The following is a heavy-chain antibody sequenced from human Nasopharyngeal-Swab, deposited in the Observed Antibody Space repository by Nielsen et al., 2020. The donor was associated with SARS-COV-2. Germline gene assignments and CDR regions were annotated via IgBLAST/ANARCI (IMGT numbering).Heavy chain of an antibody. CDR2: INHSGTT. CDR3: ARQRTDFWSGPNYYYYGADV. D-gene: IGHD3-3*01. V-gene: IGHV4-34*01. Sequence: SETLSLTCAVYGGSFSGYYWSWIRQPPGQGLEWVGEINHSGTTNCNPSLKSRVTISVDTSKNQFSLKMSSVTAADTAVYYCARQRTDFWSGPNYYYYGADVWGQGTTVTVSS. J-gene: IGHJ6*02. CDR1: GGSFSGYY.